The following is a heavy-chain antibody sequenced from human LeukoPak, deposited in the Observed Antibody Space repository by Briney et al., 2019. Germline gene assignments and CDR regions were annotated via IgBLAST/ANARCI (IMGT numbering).Heavy chain of an antibody. CDR3: ARGRGYGGNYLRSFDI. J-gene: IGHJ3*02. D-gene: IGHD1-26*01. V-gene: IGHV4-59*08. CDR1: GDSIGSYF. CDR2: NSGST. Sequence: SETLSLTCTVSGDSIGSYFWSWIRQPPGKGLEWIGFNSGSTNYNPSLKSRVTILLDRSKNQFSLKLSSVTAADTAVYYCARGRGYGGNYLRSFDIWGQGTMVTVSS.